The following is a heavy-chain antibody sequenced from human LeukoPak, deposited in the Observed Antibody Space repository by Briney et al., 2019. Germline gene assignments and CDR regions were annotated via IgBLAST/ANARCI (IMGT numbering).Heavy chain of an antibody. CDR1: GGTFSNYA. D-gene: IGHD5-24*01. J-gene: IGHJ4*02. Sequence: ASVKVSCKASGGTFSNYALSWVRQAPGQGLEWMGWISAYNGNTNYAQKLQGRVTMTTDTSTSTAYMELRSLRSDDTAVYYCARVEMATIPLGYWGQGTLVTVSS. V-gene: IGHV1-18*01. CDR2: ISAYNGNT. CDR3: ARVEMATIPLGY.